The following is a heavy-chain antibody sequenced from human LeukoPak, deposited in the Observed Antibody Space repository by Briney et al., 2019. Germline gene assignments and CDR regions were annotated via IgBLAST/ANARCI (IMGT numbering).Heavy chain of an antibody. J-gene: IGHJ6*04. Sequence: GGSLRLSCAASGFTISRSSMHWVRQAPGKGLEFVSAISRSGGNTYYANSVKGRFTISRDTSKNTLYLQVGSLRVEDMAVYYCAELGITMIGGVWGKGTTVTISS. CDR2: ISRSGGNT. D-gene: IGHD3-10*02. CDR1: GFTISRSS. CDR3: AELGITMIGGV. V-gene: IGHV3-64*01.